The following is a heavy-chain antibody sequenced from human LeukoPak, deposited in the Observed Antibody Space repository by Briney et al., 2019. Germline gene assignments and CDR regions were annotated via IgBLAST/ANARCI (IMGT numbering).Heavy chain of an antibody. J-gene: IGHJ3*02. CDR3: ARFGLYDFWSGYYDAFDI. V-gene: IGHV4-30-2*01. D-gene: IGHD3-3*01. CDR2: IYHSGST. CDR1: GGSISSGGYY. Sequence: SETLSLTCTVSGGSISSGGYYWSWIRQPPGKGPEWIGYIYHSGSTYYNPSLKSRVTISVDRSKNQFSLKLSSVTAADTAVYYCARFGLYDFWSGYYDAFDIWGQGTMVTVSS.